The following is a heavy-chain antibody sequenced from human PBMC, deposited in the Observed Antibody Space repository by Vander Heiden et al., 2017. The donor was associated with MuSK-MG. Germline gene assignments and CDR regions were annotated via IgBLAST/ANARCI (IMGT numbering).Heavy chain of an antibody. CDR2: FDPEDCET. J-gene: IGHJ4*02. Sequence: QVQLVQSGAEVKKPGASVKVSCKVSGYNLPELSMHWVRQAPGKGLEWMGGFDPEDCETIYAQKFQGRVTMTEDTSTDTAYMELSSLRSEDTAVYYCATAPPTYYYDSSGYYPGGYWGQGTLVTVSS. CDR1: GYNLPELS. CDR3: ATAPPTYYYDSSGYYPGGY. D-gene: IGHD3-22*01. V-gene: IGHV1-24*01.